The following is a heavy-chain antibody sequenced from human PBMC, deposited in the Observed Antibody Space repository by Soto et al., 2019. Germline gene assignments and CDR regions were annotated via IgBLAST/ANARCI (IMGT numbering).Heavy chain of an antibody. CDR1: VFTFSSYS. Sequence: GGSLRLSCAASVFTFSSYSMNWVRQAPGKGLEWVSYISSGSSTIYYADSVKGRFTISRDNAKNSLYLQMNSLRAEDTAVYYCARVYGIPVAGTLEFWGQGTLVTVSS. J-gene: IGHJ4*02. V-gene: IGHV3-48*01. D-gene: IGHD6-19*01. CDR2: ISSGSSTI. CDR3: ARVYGIPVAGTLEF.